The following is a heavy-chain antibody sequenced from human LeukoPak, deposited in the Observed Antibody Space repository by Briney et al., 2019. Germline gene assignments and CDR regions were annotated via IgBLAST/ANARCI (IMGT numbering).Heavy chain of an antibody. Sequence: GGSLRLSCTASGFTFGDYAMSWFRQAPGKGLEWVGFIRSKAYGGTTEYAASVKGRFTISRDDSKSIAYLQMNSLKTEDTAVYYCTRVPHPGIADAFDIWGQGTMVTVSS. CDR1: GFTFGDYA. CDR2: IRSKAYGGTT. V-gene: IGHV3-49*03. CDR3: TRVPHPGIADAFDI. D-gene: IGHD6-13*01. J-gene: IGHJ3*02.